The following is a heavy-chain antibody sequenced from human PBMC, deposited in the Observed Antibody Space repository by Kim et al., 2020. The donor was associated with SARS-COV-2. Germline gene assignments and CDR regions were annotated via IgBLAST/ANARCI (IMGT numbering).Heavy chain of an antibody. CDR3: ARASVDSSGSNWFDP. Sequence: SETLSLTCTVSGGSISTYYWTWIRQPPGKGLEWIGYIYYSGSTNYNPSLKSRVTISVDTSKNQFSLKLSSETAADTAVYYCARASVDSSGSNWFDPWGQGTLVTVSS. CDR2: IYYSGST. J-gene: IGHJ5*02. D-gene: IGHD6-19*01. CDR1: GGSISTYY. V-gene: IGHV4-59*13.